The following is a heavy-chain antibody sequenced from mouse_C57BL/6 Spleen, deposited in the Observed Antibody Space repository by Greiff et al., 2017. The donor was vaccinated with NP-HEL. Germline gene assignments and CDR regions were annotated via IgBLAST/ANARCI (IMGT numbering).Heavy chain of an antibody. CDR2: IYPGDGDT. CDR3: ARDSNFPMDY. J-gene: IGHJ4*01. CDR1: GYAFSSSW. D-gene: IGHD2-5*01. Sequence: QVQLKESGPELVKPGASVKISCKASGYAFSSSWMNWVKQRPGKGLEWIGRIYPGDGDTNYNGKFKGKATLTADKSSSTAYMQLSSLTSEDSAVYFCARDSNFPMDYWGQGTSVTVSS. V-gene: IGHV1-82*01.